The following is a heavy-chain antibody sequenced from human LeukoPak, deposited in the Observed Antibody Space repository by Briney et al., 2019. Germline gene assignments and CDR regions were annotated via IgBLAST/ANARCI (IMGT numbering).Heavy chain of an antibody. CDR1: GFTFSSYT. CDR3: ARATTYDILTGYFDY. J-gene: IGHJ4*02. Sequence: GGSLRLSCAASGFTFSSYTMNWVRQAPGKGLEWVSSISSCSSYIYYAESVKGRFTMSRDNAKNSLYLQMNSLRAEDTAVYYCARATTYDILTGYFDYWGQGTLVTVSS. CDR2: ISSCSSYI. V-gene: IGHV3-21*01. D-gene: IGHD3-9*01.